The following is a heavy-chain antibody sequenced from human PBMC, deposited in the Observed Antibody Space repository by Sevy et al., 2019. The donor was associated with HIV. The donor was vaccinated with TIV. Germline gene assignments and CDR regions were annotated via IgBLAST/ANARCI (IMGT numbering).Heavy chain of an antibody. Sequence: RGSLRLSCAVSGFTFSRYAMHWVRQAPGKGLEWVAVMSYDGGNKYYADSVKGRFTISRDNSKNTLFLHMNSLRAEDTAVYYCARIGRCQTYSTPPWYWGQGTLVTVSS. J-gene: IGHJ4*02. V-gene: IGHV3-30-3*01. CDR2: MSYDGGNK. CDR1: GFTFSRYA. D-gene: IGHD6-13*01. CDR3: ARIGRCQTYSTPPWY.